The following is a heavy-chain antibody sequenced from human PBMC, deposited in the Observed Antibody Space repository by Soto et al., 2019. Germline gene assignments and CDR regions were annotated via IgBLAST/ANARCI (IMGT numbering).Heavy chain of an antibody. Sequence: CTEYRGALSDYSPSWSRQAPGKGLEWMGGIIPIFGTANYAQKFQGRVTITADESTSTAYMELSSLRSEDTAVYYCASLPREYCSSTSCYFYYGMDVWGQGTTVTVSS. D-gene: IGHD2-2*01. CDR2: IIPIFGTA. CDR3: ASLPREYCSSTSCYFYYGMDV. V-gene: IGHV1-69*01. J-gene: IGHJ6*02. CDR1: RGALSDYS.